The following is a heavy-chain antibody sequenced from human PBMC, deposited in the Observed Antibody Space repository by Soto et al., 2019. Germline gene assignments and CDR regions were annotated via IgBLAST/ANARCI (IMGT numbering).Heavy chain of an antibody. D-gene: IGHD2-21*01. CDR2: INHSGST. CDR3: ASDLYY. Sequence: QVQLQQWGAGLLKPSETLSLTCAVYGGSFSGYYWSWIRQPPGKGLEWIGEINHSGSTHYNPSLXSRAPISLAPSTNQCPLKLSAVPAAATAVYYCASDLYYWGQGTLVTVSS. CDR1: GGSFSGYY. V-gene: IGHV4-34*01. J-gene: IGHJ4*02.